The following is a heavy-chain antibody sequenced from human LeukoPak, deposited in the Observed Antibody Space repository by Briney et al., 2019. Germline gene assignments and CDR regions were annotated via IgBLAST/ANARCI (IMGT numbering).Heavy chain of an antibody. CDR1: GYTFTSYG. CDR3: ARHSSGWSGGDY. Sequence: ASVKVSCKASGYTFTSYGISWVRQAPGQGLEWMGWISAYNGNTNYAQKRQGRVTMTTDTSTSTAYMELRSLRSDDTAAYYCARHSSGWSGGDYWGKGTLVTVSS. CDR2: ISAYNGNT. V-gene: IGHV1-18*01. D-gene: IGHD6-19*01. J-gene: IGHJ4*02.